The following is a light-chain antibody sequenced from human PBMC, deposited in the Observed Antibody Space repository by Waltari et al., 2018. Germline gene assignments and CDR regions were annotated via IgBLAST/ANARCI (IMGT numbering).Light chain of an antibody. V-gene: IGLV3-21*02. Sequence: SYVLTQPPSVSVAPGQTARITCGGTNIGSKSVHWYQQKPGQAPVLVVYDDSDRPSGIPERFSGSNSGNTATLTISRVEAGDEADYYCQVWDSSSASWVFGGGTKLTVL. J-gene: IGLJ3*02. CDR1: NIGSKS. CDR3: QVWDSSSASWV. CDR2: DDS.